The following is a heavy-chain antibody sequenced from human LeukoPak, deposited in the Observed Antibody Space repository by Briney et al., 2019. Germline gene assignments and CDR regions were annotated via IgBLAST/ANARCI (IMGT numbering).Heavy chain of an antibody. CDR1: GYSFTGYY. CDR3: ARGDYDILTGYPNSYFNY. Sequence: ASVKVSCKASGYSFTGYYIHWERQAPGQGLEWMGRINPKSGGTNYAQKFQGRVTMTRDTSISTAYMELSRLGSDDTAVYYCARGDYDILTGYPNSYFNYWGQGTLVTVSS. J-gene: IGHJ4*02. V-gene: IGHV1-2*06. D-gene: IGHD3-9*01. CDR2: INPKSGGT.